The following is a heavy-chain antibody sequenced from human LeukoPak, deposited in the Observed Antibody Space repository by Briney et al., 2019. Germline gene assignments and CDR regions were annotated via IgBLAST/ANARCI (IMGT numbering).Heavy chain of an antibody. Sequence: SQTLSLTCTVSGGSISSGSYYWSWIRQPAGKGLEWIGRIYTSGSTNYNPSLKSRVTVSVDTSKNQITLKLSSVTAADTAVYYCARGDFWSGYYSDNWGQGTLVTVSS. J-gene: IGHJ4*02. CDR1: GGSISSGSYY. D-gene: IGHD3-3*01. CDR2: IYTSGST. CDR3: ARGDFWSGYYSDN. V-gene: IGHV4-61*02.